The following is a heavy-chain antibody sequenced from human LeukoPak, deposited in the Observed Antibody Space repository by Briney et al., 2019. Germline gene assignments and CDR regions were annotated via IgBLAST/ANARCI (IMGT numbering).Heavy chain of an antibody. J-gene: IGHJ6*02. Sequence: ASVKVSCKASGYTFTSYAMHWVRQAPGQRLEWMGWINAGNGNTKYSQKFQGRVTITRDTSVSTAYMELSSLRSEDTAVYYCARARWELLEGGDYYYYYGMDVWGQGTTVTVSS. D-gene: IGHD1-26*01. CDR2: INAGNGNT. CDR3: ARARWELLEGGDYYYYYGMDV. CDR1: GYTFTSYA. V-gene: IGHV1-3*01.